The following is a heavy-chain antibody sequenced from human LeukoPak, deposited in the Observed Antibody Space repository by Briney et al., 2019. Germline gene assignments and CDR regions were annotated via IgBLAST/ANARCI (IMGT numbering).Heavy chain of an antibody. CDR2: ISYDGSNK. V-gene: IGHV3-30*18. CDR1: GFIFSSYG. Sequence: GGSLRLSCTASGFIFSSYGMHWVRQAPGKGLEWVAVISYDGSNKYYADSVKGRFIISRDDSKDTLYLQMNSLRAEDTAVYYCAKETYYDFWSGYYGLLDYWGQGTLVTVSS. J-gene: IGHJ4*02. CDR3: AKETYYDFWSGYYGLLDY. D-gene: IGHD3-3*01.